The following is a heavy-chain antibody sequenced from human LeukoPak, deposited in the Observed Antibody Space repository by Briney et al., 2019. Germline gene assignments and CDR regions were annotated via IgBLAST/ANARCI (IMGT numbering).Heavy chain of an antibody. CDR3: ATDYDILTGYGY. CDR1: GYALTEFS. CDR2: FDPEDGET. J-gene: IGHJ4*02. Sequence: ASVKVSCKLSGYALTEFSMHWVRPAPGKGVEWVGGFDPEDGETIYAQKFQGRVTMTEDTSTDTAYMELSSLRSEDTAVYYCATDYDILTGYGYSGQGTLVTVSS. D-gene: IGHD3-9*01. V-gene: IGHV1-24*01.